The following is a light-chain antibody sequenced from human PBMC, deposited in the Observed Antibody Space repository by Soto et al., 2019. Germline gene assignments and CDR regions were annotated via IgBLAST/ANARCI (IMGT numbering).Light chain of an antibody. CDR2: EVS. J-gene: IGLJ1*01. CDR3: PSYTTNTGLEYV. V-gene: IGLV2-14*01. Sequence: QSVLTQPASVSGSPGQSITISCTGTSSDVGGYNSVSWYQHHPGKAPKLMIYEVSNRPSGVSDRFSGSKSGNTASLTISGLQAEDEADYYCPSYTTNTGLEYVFGNGTKVTVL. CDR1: SSDVGGYNS.